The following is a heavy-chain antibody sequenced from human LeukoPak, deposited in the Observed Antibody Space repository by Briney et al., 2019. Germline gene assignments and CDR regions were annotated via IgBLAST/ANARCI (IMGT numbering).Heavy chain of an antibody. CDR3: ARDRSPEGYYDSSHWDYYHGMDV. CDR2: IYYSGST. D-gene: IGHD3-22*01. CDR1: GGSISSYY. V-gene: IGHV4-59*01. Sequence: SETLSLTCTVSGGSISSYYWSWIRQPPGKGLEWIGYIYYSGSTNYNPSLKSRVTISIDKSKNQFFLNLSSVTAADTAMYYCARDRSPEGYYDSSHWDYYHGMDVWGQGTTVTVSS. J-gene: IGHJ6*02.